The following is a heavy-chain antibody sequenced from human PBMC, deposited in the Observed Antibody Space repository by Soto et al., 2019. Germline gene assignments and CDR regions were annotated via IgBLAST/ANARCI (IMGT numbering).Heavy chain of an antibody. J-gene: IGHJ5*02. D-gene: IGHD6-13*01. V-gene: IGHV3-33*01. Sequence: QVQLVESGGGVVQAGRSLRLSCAASGFTFSSYGMHWVRQAPGKGLEWVAVLWYDGSNKYYADSVKGRFTISRDNSKNTLYLQMNSLRAEDTAVYYCARGYGWFDPWGQGTLVTVSS. CDR3: ARGYGWFDP. CDR2: LWYDGSNK. CDR1: GFTFSSYG.